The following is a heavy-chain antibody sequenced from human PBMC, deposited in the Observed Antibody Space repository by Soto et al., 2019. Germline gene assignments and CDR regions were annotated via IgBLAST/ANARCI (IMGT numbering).Heavy chain of an antibody. J-gene: IGHJ6*02. D-gene: IGHD6-6*01. Sequence: EASVKVSCKASGYTFTSYGISCVRQAPGQGLEWMGWISAYNGNTNYAQKLQGRVTMTTDTSTSTAYMELRSLRSDHTAVYYCARVSSSVPAVWGQGTTVPVSS. V-gene: IGHV1-18*04. CDR3: ARVSSSVPAV. CDR2: ISAYNGNT. CDR1: GYTFTSYG.